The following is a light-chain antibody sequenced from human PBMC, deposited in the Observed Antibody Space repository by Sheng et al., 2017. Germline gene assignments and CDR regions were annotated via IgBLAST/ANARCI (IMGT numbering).Light chain of an antibody. CDR1: PSLSDISTNKNH. CDR3: HQYSSPPFT. Sequence: IVLTQSPDTLAVSLGERATIKCKSGPSLSDISTNKNHLAWYQQKAGQPPRLLIYWASTRASGVPDRFSGAESGTDFTLTISSLQAEDVAIYYCHQYSSPPFTFGGGTKVEIK. J-gene: IGKJ4*01. V-gene: IGKV4-1*01. CDR2: WAS.